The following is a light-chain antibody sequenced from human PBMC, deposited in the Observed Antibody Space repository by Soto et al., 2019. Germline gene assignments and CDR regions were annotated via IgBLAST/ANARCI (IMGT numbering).Light chain of an antibody. Sequence: QAVVTQPPSVSGAPGXXXXXXXTGSSSNIRAGYDVHWYQQLPGRAPKLLIYGNNNRPSGVPDRFSGSKSGTSVSLAITGLRGEDEADYHCQSYDSSLTNAVFGGGTKLTVL. CDR3: QSYDSSLTNAV. J-gene: IGLJ2*01. CDR2: GNN. CDR1: SSNIRAGYD. V-gene: IGLV1-40*01.